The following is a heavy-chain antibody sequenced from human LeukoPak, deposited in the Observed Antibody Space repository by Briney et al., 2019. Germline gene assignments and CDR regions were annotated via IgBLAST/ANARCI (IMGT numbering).Heavy chain of an antibody. Sequence: SXXXSXXXSGYXFTXYXINWVXXAXGXGLXXXXWXNPNSGNTGYAQKFQGRVTMTRNTSISTAYMELSSLGSEDTAVYYCARYRWVVITRYYYYGMDVWGQGTTVTVSS. CDR3: ARYRWVVITRYYYYGMDV. CDR1: GYXFTXYX. CDR2: XNPNSGNT. J-gene: IGHJ6*02. V-gene: IGHV1-8*01. D-gene: IGHD3-22*01.